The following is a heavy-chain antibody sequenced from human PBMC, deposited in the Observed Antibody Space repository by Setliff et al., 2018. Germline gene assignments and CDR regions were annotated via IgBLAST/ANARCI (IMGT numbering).Heavy chain of an antibody. V-gene: IGHV3-23*01. Sequence: GGSLRLSCVASGFTFTSNSMNWVRQAPGQGLEWVSGISGGGINTDYADSVKGRFTISRDNAKDTLYLQMNSLRAEDTAVYYCARDNWVDSVMVTEKGEFWGQGTLGTVSS. D-gene: IGHD5-18*01. CDR2: ISGGGINT. J-gene: IGHJ4*02. CDR1: GFTFTSNS. CDR3: ARDNWVDSVMVTEKGEF.